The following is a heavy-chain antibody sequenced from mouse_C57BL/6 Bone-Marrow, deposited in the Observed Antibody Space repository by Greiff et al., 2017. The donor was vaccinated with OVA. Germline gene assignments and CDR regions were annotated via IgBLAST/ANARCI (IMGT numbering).Heavy chain of an antibody. J-gene: IGHJ4*01. CDR3: AIPPYDYGEYYAMDY. CDR2: IHPSDSDT. CDR1: GYTFTSYW. Sequence: QVQLQQPGAELVKPGASVKVSCKASGYTFTSYWMHWVKQRPGQGLEWIGRIHPSDSDTNYNQKFKGKATLTVDKSSSTAYMQLSSLTSEDSAVYYCAIPPYDYGEYYAMDYWGQGTSVTVSS. D-gene: IGHD2-4*01. V-gene: IGHV1-74*01.